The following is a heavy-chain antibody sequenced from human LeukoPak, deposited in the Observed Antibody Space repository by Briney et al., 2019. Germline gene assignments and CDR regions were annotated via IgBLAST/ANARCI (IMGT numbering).Heavy chain of an antibody. J-gene: IGHJ4*02. Sequence: SGTLSLTCTVSGDSINSLDLWSWVRQPPGKGLEWIGEMYLSGTTHSNPSVKSRVTISIDKSKNQFFLNLSSATAADTAVYYCAGLVGRYSSGLYYYYFDYWGQGTLVTVSS. CDR2: MYLSGTT. D-gene: IGHD3-22*01. CDR1: GDSINSLDL. V-gene: IGHV4-4*02. CDR3: AGLVGRYSSGLYYYYFDY.